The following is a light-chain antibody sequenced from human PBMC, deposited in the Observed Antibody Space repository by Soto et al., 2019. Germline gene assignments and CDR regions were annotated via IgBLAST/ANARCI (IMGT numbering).Light chain of an antibody. CDR3: STYTSSSTYV. CDR2: EVS. V-gene: IGLV2-14*01. J-gene: IGLJ1*01. CDR1: SSDVGGYNY. Sequence: QSALTQPASVSGSPGQSITISCTGSSSDVGGYNYVSWYQQHPGKAPKLMISEVSNRPSGVSNRFSASKSGNTASLTISGLQAEDEADYYCSTYTSSSTYVFGTGTKVTVL.